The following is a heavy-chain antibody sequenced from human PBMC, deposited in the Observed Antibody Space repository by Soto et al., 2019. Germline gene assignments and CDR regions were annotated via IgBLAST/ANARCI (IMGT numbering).Heavy chain of an antibody. Sequence: GASVKVSCKASGYTFTSYGITWVRQAPGQDLEWMGWISAYNGDTNYAQRLQGRVTMTKDTSTSTVYMELKSLKSDDTAVYYCARDQEYSTSGLYWFDLWGQGTLVTVSS. V-gene: IGHV1-18*04. J-gene: IGHJ5*02. CDR3: ARDQEYSTSGLYWFDL. CDR2: ISAYNGDT. CDR1: GYTFTSYG. D-gene: IGHD6-6*01.